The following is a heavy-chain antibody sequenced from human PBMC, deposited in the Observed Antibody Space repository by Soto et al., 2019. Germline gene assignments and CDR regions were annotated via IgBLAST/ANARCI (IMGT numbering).Heavy chain of an antibody. J-gene: IGHJ4*02. D-gene: IGHD2-15*01. CDR1: GYTFTSYD. CDR3: APLYCSGGSCYY. CDR2: MNPNSGNT. V-gene: IGHV1-8*01. Sequence: QVQLVQSGAEVKKPGASVKVSCKASGYTFTSYDINWVRQATGQGLEWMGWMNPNSGNTGYAQKFQGRVTMTRHTSISTAYMELSSLRSEDTAVYYCAPLYCSGGSCYYWGQGTLVTVSS.